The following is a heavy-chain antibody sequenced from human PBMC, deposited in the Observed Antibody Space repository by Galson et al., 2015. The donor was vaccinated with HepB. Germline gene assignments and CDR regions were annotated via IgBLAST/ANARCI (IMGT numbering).Heavy chain of an antibody. CDR3: ARDQGADTAMVRGIDY. J-gene: IGHJ4*02. CDR2: SIQSGRT. D-gene: IGHD5-18*01. CDR1: GESFSGFY. V-gene: IGHV4-34*12. Sequence: SETLSLTCAVYGESFSGFYWSWIRQSPGKGLEWIGESIQSGRTTYNPSLKSRVTISLDASKNQFSLRLDSVTAADTAVYYCARDQGADTAMVRGIDYWGQGTLVTVSS.